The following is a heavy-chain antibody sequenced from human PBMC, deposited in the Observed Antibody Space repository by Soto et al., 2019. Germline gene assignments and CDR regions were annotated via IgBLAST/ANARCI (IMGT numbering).Heavy chain of an antibody. CDR2: ISYDGSNK. CDR1: GFTFSSYS. CDR3: ARVGWELLFGGMDV. V-gene: IGHV3-30-3*01. D-gene: IGHD1-26*01. J-gene: IGHJ6*02. Sequence: PGGSLILSCAASGFTFSSYSMHWVRQAPGKGLEWVAVISYDGSNKYYADSVKGRFTISRDNSKNTLYLQMNSLRAEDTAVYYCARVGWELLFGGMDVWGQGTTVTVSS.